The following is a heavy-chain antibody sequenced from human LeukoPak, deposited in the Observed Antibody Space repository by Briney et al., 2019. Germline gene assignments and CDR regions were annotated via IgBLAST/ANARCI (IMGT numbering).Heavy chain of an antibody. CDR2: ISSSSSYI. Sequence: GGSLRLSCAASGFTFSSYSMNWVRQAPGKGLEWVSSISSSSSYIYYADSVKGRFTISRDNAKNSLYLQMNSLRAEDTAVYCCAREDYCSGGSCYGYWGQGTLVTVSS. J-gene: IGHJ4*02. CDR3: AREDYCSGGSCYGY. D-gene: IGHD2-15*01. V-gene: IGHV3-21*01. CDR1: GFTFSSYS.